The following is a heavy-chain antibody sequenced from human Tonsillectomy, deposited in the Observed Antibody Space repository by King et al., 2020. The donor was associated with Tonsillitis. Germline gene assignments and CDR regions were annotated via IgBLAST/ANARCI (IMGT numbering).Heavy chain of an antibody. D-gene: IGHD3-3*01. CDR3: SRIGATWSETKHALDL. J-gene: IGHJ4*02. Sequence: VQLVQSGAEMKRPGASVKISCKASGYTFTACYIHWVRQAPGQGLEWVGWINPNTGATSYTRKFQGRVTLTRDTSISTAYMELSSLRSDDTDVYYCSRIGATWSETKHALDLWGQGTLVTVSS. CDR2: INPNTGAT. V-gene: IGHV1-2*02. CDR1: GYTFTACY.